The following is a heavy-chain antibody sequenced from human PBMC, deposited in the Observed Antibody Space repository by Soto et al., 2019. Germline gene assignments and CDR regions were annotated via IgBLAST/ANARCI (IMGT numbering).Heavy chain of an antibody. CDR1: GFTFSSYA. D-gene: IGHD6-6*01. J-gene: IGHJ6*02. Sequence: GGSLRLSCAASGFTFSSYAMSGVRQAPGKGLEWVSAISGSGGSTYYADSVKGRFTISRDNSKNTLYLQMNSLRAEDTAVYYCARGEQLAYGMDVWGQGTTVTVSS. V-gene: IGHV3-23*01. CDR2: ISGSGGST. CDR3: ARGEQLAYGMDV.